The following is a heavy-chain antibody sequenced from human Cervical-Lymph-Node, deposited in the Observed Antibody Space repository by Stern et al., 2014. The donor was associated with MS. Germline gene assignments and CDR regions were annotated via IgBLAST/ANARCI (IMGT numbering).Heavy chain of an antibody. CDR2: ILKSGSA. CDR3: ARGPVYGDFYLDY. J-gene: IGHJ4*02. V-gene: IGHV4-30-4*01. CDR1: GGPISRGDYS. Sequence: QVQLQESGPGLVKPSQTLSLTCTVSGGPISRGDYSWTWIRPPPGKGLEWFGYILKSGSAYYNPSLKSRLTLSVDTSTNQFSLKLDSVTASDTAVDYCARGPVYGDFYLDYWGQGTLVTVSS. D-gene: IGHD4-17*01.